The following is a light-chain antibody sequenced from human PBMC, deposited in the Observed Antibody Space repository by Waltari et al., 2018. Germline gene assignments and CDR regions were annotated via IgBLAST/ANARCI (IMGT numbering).Light chain of an antibody. CDR2: DVS. J-gene: IGLJ3*02. CDR1: SSDVGGYNY. V-gene: IGLV2-14*03. Sequence: QSALTQPASVSGSPGQSITISCTGTSSDVGGYNYVSWYQQRPGKAPKVMIYDVSYRPSGVSNRCSGSKSGNTASRTISGLQAEDEADYYCASYTSSSTWVFGGGTKLTVL. CDR3: ASYTSSSTWV.